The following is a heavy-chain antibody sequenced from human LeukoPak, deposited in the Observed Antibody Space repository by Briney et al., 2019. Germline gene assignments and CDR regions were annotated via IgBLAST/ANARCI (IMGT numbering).Heavy chain of an antibody. J-gene: IGHJ6*03. V-gene: IGHV3-48*04. D-gene: IGHD3-3*01. CDR3: ATEPYDFWSGYYTHYYYMDV. CDR1: GFTFSSYS. Sequence: PGGSLRLSCAASGFTFSSYSMNWVRQAPGGGLEWVSYISSSSSTIYYADSVKGRFTISRDNAKNALYLQMNSLRAEDTAVYYCATEPYDFWSGYYTHYYYMDVWGKGTTVTVSS. CDR2: ISSSSSTI.